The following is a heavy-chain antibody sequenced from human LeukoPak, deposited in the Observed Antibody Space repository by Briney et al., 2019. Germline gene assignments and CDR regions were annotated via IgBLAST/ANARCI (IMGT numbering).Heavy chain of an antibody. J-gene: IGHJ4*02. Sequence: PSGTLSLTCAVSGGSISSSNWWSWVRQPPEKGLEWIGEIYHSGSTNYNPSLKSRVTISVDTSKNQFSLKLSSVTAADTAVYYCASLLLWFGESDYWGQGTLVTVSS. CDR1: GGSISSSNW. CDR2: IYHSGST. V-gene: IGHV4-4*02. CDR3: ASLLLWFGESDY. D-gene: IGHD3-10*01.